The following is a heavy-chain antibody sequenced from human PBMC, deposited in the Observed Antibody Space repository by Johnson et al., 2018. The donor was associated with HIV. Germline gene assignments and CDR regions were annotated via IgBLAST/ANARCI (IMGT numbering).Heavy chain of an antibody. CDR1: GFTVTSSY. Sequence: QVQLVESGGGLVQPGGSLRLSCAASGFTVTSSYMSWVRQTPGKGLEWVSYISSSGSTIYYADSVQGRFTISRDNAKNSLYLQINSLRAEDTAVYYCARVRYSSGWPIYAFDIWGQGTVVIVSS. D-gene: IGHD6-19*01. J-gene: IGHJ3*02. CDR2: ISSSGSTI. CDR3: ARVRYSSGWPIYAFDI. V-gene: IGHV3-11*04.